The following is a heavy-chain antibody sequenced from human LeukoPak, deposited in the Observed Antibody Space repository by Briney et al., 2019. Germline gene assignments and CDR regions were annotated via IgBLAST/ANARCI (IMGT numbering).Heavy chain of an antibody. Sequence: SETLSLTCTVSGYSISSGYYWSWIRQPPGKGLEWIGYIYYSEGTNYNPSLKSRVTISVDTSKNQFSLKLSSVTAADTAVYYCARDKGDTAMVYTPSGFDPWGQGTLVTVSS. CDR3: ARDKGDTAMVYTPSGFDP. J-gene: IGHJ5*02. D-gene: IGHD5-18*01. CDR2: IYYSEGT. V-gene: IGHV4-61*01. CDR1: GYSISSGYY.